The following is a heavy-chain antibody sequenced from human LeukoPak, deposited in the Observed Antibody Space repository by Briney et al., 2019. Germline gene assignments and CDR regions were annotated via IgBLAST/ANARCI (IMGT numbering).Heavy chain of an antibody. CDR1: GFTFSGYA. CDR2: ISTSGVTI. V-gene: IGHV3-48*03. Sequence: GGSLRLSCAASGFTFSGYAMNWVRQAPGKGLEWVSHISTSGVTIHYSDSVKGRFSSSRDNAKNSLYLQMNSLRVEDTAVYYCARDGVAGHTVFVDWGQGTLVTVSS. D-gene: IGHD2-15*01. J-gene: IGHJ4*02. CDR3: ARDGVAGHTVFVD.